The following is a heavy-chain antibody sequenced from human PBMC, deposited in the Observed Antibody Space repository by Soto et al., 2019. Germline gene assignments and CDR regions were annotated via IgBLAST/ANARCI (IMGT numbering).Heavy chain of an antibody. CDR2: IYPGDSDT. CDR3: ARLSILATVTTPFDF. D-gene: IGHD4-17*01. J-gene: IGHJ4*02. Sequence: GASLKISCKGSGYSFTSYWIGWVRQMSGKGLEWMGIIYPGDSDTRYSPSFQGQVTISADTSVSTAYLQWSSLKASDTAIYYCARLSILATVTTPFDFLGQGNLVTVS. V-gene: IGHV5-51*01. CDR1: GYSFTSYW.